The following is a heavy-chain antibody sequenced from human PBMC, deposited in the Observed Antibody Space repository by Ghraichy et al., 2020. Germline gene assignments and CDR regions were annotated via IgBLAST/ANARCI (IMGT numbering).Heavy chain of an antibody. J-gene: IGHJ6*02. CDR3: ARGYYHSSGYLNDYGMDV. V-gene: IGHV7-4-1*02. CDR2: INTNAGNP. Sequence: ASVKVSCKASGYTFTNYAMNWVRQAPGQGLEWMGWINTNAGNPTYAQGFIGRFVFSLDTSVGTAYLQISRLKAEDTAVYYCARGYYHSSGYLNDYGMDVWGQGTTVTVSS. CDR1: GYTFTNYA. D-gene: IGHD3-22*01.